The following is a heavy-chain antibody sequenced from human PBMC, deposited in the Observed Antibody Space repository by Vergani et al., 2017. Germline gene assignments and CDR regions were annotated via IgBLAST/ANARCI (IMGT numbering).Heavy chain of an antibody. CDR3: ALYSSSSKSLCYFDY. CDR1: GGSISSSSYY. V-gene: IGHV4-39*07. J-gene: IGHJ4*02. D-gene: IGHD6-6*01. CDR2: IYYSGST. Sequence: QLQLQESGPGLVKPSETLSLTCTVSGGSISSSSYYWGWIRQPPGKGLEWIGSIYYSGSTYYNPSLKSRVTISVDTSKNQFSLKLSSVTAADTAVYYCALYSSSSKSLCYFDYWGQGTLVTVSS.